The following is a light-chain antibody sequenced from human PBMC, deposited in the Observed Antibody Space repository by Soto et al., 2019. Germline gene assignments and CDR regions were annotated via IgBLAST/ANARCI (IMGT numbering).Light chain of an antibody. Sequence: IVLTQSPGTLSLSPWERATLSCRASQSVSSSYLAWYQQRPGQAPRLLIYGASNRATGIPDRFSGSGSGTDFTLTISRLEPEDFAVYFCQQYGNSPLTFGGGTKVDIK. J-gene: IGKJ4*01. CDR2: GAS. CDR3: QQYGNSPLT. V-gene: IGKV3-20*01. CDR1: QSVSSSY.